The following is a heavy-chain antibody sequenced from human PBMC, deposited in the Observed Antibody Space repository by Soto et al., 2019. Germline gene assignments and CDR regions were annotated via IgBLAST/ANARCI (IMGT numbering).Heavy chain of an antibody. D-gene: IGHD6-13*01. CDR2: ISGDGGST. Sequence: GESLKISCAASGFTFDDYAMHWVRQAPGKGLEWVSLISGDGGSTYYADSVKGRFTISRDNSKNSLYLQMNSLRTEDTALYYCAKDGFHSSSWYEGAGSWFDPWGQGTLVTVSS. V-gene: IGHV3-43*02. J-gene: IGHJ5*02. CDR3: AKDGFHSSSWYEGAGSWFDP. CDR1: GFTFDDYA.